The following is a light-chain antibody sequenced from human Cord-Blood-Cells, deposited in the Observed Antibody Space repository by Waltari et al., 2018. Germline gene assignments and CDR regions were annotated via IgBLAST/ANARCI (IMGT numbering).Light chain of an antibody. CDR1: QSVSRSY. CDR3: QQYYSTPFT. V-gene: IGKV3-20*01. J-gene: IGKJ3*01. CDR2: GAS. Sequence: CRASQSVSRSYLAWYQQKPGQAPRLLIYGASSRATDSPDSYGGSLSFRRVPLTISSLEPEDFAMYYCQQYYSTPFTFGPGTKVDIK.